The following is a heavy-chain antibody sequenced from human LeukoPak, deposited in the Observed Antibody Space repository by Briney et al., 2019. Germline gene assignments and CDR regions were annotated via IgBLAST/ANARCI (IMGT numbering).Heavy chain of an antibody. V-gene: IGHV4-31*03. CDR1: GGSISSGGYY. CDR3: ATSALYYYDSSGYSLWAFDI. J-gene: IGHJ3*02. D-gene: IGHD3-22*01. CDR2: IYYSGST. Sequence: PSETLSLTRTVSGGSISSGGYYWSWIRQHPGKGLEWIGYIYYSGSTYYNPSLKSRVTISVDTSKNQFSLKLSSVTAADTAVYYCATSALYYYDSSGYSLWAFDIWGQGTMVTVSS.